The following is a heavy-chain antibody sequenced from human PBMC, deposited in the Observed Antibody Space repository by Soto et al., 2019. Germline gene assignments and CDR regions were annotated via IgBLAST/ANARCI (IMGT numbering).Heavy chain of an antibody. CDR2: IYYSGST. CDR3: ARLSIVDDRDIVVVSAAPFNYFDY. CDR1: GGSISSYY. Sequence: SETLSLTCTVSGGSISSYYWSWIRQPPGKGLEWIGYIYYSGSTNYNPSLKSRVTISVDTPKNQSSLKLSCVTAADTAVYYCARLSIVDDRDIVVVSAAPFNYFDYWGQGTLVTVSS. J-gene: IGHJ4*02. D-gene: IGHD2-2*01. V-gene: IGHV4-59*08.